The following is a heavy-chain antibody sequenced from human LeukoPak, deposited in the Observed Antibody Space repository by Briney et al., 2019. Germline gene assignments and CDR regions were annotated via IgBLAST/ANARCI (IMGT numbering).Heavy chain of an antibody. Sequence: GGSLRLSCTGSGYTLWRYHLSWLRQAPGTGLEWVSAIGGSGGTYYADSVKGRFTISRDNSKNALYLQMNGLRAEDTAVYYCGIKDTSAYYLCWGKGGLVSVSS. CDR2: IGGSGGT. J-gene: IGHJ4*02. CDR1: GYTLWRYH. D-gene: IGHD3-22*01. CDR3: GIKDTSAYYLC. V-gene: IGHV3-23*01.